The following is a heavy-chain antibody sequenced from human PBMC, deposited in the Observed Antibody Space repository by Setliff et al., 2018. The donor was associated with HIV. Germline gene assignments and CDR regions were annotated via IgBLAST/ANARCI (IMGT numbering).Heavy chain of an antibody. J-gene: IGHJ4*02. D-gene: IGHD3-22*01. Sequence: PSETLSLTCNVSGFSISSNYYWGWVRQPPGRGLEWIGNIYHGGTAYYNPSFKTRVAISIDTSKNYVSLKLRSLTAADTAVYYCARDPRGLLSPVPRGYFDYWGQGALVTVSS. V-gene: IGHV4-38-2*02. CDR1: GFSISSNYY. CDR3: ARDPRGLLSPVPRGYFDY. CDR2: IYHGGTA.